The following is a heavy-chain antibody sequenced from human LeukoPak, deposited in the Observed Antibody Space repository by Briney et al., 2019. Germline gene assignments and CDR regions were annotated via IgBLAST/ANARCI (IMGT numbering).Heavy chain of an antibody. Sequence: GGSLRLSCAASGFTFSDYYMSWIRQAPGKGLEWVSYISSSGSTIYYADSVEGRFTISRDNAKNSLYLQMNSLRAEDTAVYYCARPLSSSDAFDIWGQGTMVTVSS. CDR2: ISSSGSTI. CDR1: GFTFSDYY. V-gene: IGHV3-11*04. D-gene: IGHD6-6*01. J-gene: IGHJ3*02. CDR3: ARPLSSSDAFDI.